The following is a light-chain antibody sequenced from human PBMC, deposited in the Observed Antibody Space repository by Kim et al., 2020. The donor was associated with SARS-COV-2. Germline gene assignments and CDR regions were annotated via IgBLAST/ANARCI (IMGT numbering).Light chain of an antibody. Sequence: SSELTQDPAVSVALGQTVRITCQGDSLRSYYASWYQQKPGQAPVLVIYGKNNRPSGIPDRLSGSSSGNTASLTITGAQAEDEADYYFNSRDSSGNHWVFG. CDR1: SLRSYY. V-gene: IGLV3-19*01. J-gene: IGLJ3*02. CDR3: NSRDSSGNHWV. CDR2: GKN.